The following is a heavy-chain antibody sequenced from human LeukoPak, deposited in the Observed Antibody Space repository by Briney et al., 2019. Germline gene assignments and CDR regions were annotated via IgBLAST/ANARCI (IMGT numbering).Heavy chain of an antibody. V-gene: IGHV1-46*01. D-gene: IGHD6-13*01. CDR1: GYTFTGYY. J-gene: IGHJ4*02. Sequence: GASVKVSCKASGYTFTGYYMHWVRQAPGQGLEWMGIINPSGGSTSYAQKFQGRVTMTRDMSTSTVYMELNSLRSEDTAVYYCAKDWLRYSSSWFVDYWGQGTLVTVSS. CDR2: INPSGGST. CDR3: AKDWLRYSSSWFVDY.